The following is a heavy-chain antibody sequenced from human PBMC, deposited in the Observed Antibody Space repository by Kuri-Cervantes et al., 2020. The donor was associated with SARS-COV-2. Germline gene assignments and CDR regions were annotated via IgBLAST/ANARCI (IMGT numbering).Heavy chain of an antibody. CDR1: GFLFSASA. CDR3: AAGTTSGWHRRDFDF. V-gene: IGHV3-73*01. J-gene: IGHJ4*02. CDR2: VRGKANNYAT. D-gene: IGHD6-19*01. Sequence: GGSLRLSCEVSGFLFSASAIHWVRQGSGKGLEWVGRVRGKANNYATAYAASVKGRFTISRDDSKNMAYLQMNSLKTEDTAVYYCAAGTTSGWHRRDFDFWGPGTLVTVSS.